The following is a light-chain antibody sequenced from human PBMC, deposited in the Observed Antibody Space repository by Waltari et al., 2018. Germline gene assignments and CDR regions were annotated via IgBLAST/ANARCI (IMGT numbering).Light chain of an antibody. J-gene: IGLJ3*02. CDR2: RSN. V-gene: IGLV1-47*01. CDR3: ATWDDRLSGPGV. Sequence: QSLPTQPPSASGTPGQRGPTSCSGRSSNIARNYGHWYQQLPGTAPKLRSYRSNQRPSGVPDRFSGSKAGTSASLAVSGLRSEDEADYYFATWDDRLSGPGVFGGGTKLTVL. CDR1: SSNIARNY.